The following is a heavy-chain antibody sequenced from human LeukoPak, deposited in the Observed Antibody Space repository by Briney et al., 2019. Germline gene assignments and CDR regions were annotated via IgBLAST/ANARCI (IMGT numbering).Heavy chain of an antibody. CDR3: ARAPRFYYFDY. J-gene: IGHJ4*02. CDR1: GGSISSGDYY. V-gene: IGHV4-30-4*01. Sequence: SQTLSLTCTVSGGSISSGDYYWSWIRQPPGTGLEWIGYIYYSGSTHYNPSLKSRVTISVDTSKNQFSLKLSSVTAADTAVYYCARAPRFYYFDYWGQGTLVTVSS. CDR2: IYYSGST.